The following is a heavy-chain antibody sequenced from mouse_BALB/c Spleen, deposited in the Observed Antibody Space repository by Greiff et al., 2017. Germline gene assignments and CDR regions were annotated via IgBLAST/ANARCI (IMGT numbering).Heavy chain of an antibody. J-gene: IGHJ2*01. CDR2: ISSGGSYT. Sequence: EVQLVESGGGLVKPGGSLKLSCAASGFTFSSYAMSWVRQSPEKRLEWVAEISSGGSYTYYPDTVTGRFTISRDNAKNTLYLEMSSLRSEDTAMYYCARKTYDYDGNYFDYWGQGTTLTVSS. CDR3: ARKTYDYDGNYFDY. D-gene: IGHD2-4*01. V-gene: IGHV5-9-4*01. CDR1: GFTFSSYA.